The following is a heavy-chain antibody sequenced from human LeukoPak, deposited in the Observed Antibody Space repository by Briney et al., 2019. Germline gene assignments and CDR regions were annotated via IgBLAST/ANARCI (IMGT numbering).Heavy chain of an antibody. J-gene: IGHJ4*02. CDR3: AKAMNSGYEFDY. CDR2: ISGDGGST. D-gene: IGHD5-12*01. Sequence: GGSLRLSCAASGFTFSSYAMSWVRQAPGKGLEWVSLISGDGGSTYYADSVKGRFTISRDNSKNSLYLQMNSLRTEDTALYYCAKAMNSGYEFDYWGQGTLVTVSS. CDR1: GFTFSSYA. V-gene: IGHV3-43*02.